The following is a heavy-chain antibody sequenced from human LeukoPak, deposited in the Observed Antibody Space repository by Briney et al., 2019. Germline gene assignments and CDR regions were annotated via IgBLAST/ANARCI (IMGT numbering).Heavy chain of an antibody. Sequence: GGSLKLSCAASGFTFSGSAMHWVRQASGKGLEWVGRIRSKANSYATAYAASVKGRFTISRDDSKNTAYLQMNSLKTEDTAVYYCRSIAEDRNDAFDIWAKGQWSPSLQ. CDR1: GFTFSGSA. D-gene: IGHD6-13*01. V-gene: IGHV3-73*01. CDR2: IRSKANSYAT. J-gene: IGHJ3*02. CDR3: RSIAEDRNDAFDI.